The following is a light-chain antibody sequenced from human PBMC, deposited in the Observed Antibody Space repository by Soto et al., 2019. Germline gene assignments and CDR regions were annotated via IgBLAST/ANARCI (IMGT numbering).Light chain of an antibody. CDR2: DVS. CDR3: SSYTSSSTLGV. CDR1: SSDVGGYNY. J-gene: IGLJ2*01. V-gene: IGLV2-14*01. Sequence: QSALTQPASVSGSPGQSITISCTGTSSDVGGYNYVSWYQQHPGKAPKLMIYDVSNRPSGVSNRFSGSKSRNTASLTISGLQAEDEADYYCSSYTSSSTLGVFGGGTKVTVL.